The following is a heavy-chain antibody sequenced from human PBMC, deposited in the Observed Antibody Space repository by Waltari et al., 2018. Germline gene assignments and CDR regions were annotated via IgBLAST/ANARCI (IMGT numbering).Heavy chain of an antibody. J-gene: IGHJ3*02. D-gene: IGHD1-1*01. CDR2: IRYDASDI. CDR1: GSTFGDYG. CDR3: AKVGVGLTTWYAFDI. V-gene: IGHV3-30*02. Sequence: QVHLVESGGGVVQPGGSLGLSCAASGSTFGDYGMHWVRQAPGKGLEWVAFIRYDASDIYYRDSVKGRFTISRDNSKNTLFLQMSSLRAEDTAVYYCAKVGVGLTTWYAFDIWGQGTMVTVSS.